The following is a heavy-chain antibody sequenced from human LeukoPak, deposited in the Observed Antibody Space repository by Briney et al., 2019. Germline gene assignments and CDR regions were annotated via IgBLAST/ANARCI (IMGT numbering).Heavy chain of an antibody. V-gene: IGHV3-23*01. J-gene: IGHJ4*02. CDR1: GLSFTSFA. CDR2: LRGDGET. D-gene: IGHD3-16*01. Sequence: PGGSLRLSCAASGLSFTSFAMSWVRQAPARGPEWVSSLRGDGETFYADSVRGRFTLSRDDSRNTVYLQLNNLRVEDTAIYYCERASWVSSADAVRWGQGTQVTVSS. CDR3: ERASWVSSADAVR.